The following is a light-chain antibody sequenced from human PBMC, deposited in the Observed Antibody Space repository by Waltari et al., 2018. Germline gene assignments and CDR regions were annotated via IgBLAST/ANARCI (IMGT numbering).Light chain of an antibody. V-gene: IGLV1-44*01. CDR1: ISNIGSNT. J-gene: IGLJ2*01. CDR2: SND. Sequence: QSLLTQPPSASGTPGQRVTISCSGGISNIGSNTINWYRQFPGTAPKVLIYSNDQRTAGVPERFSGSKSGTSASLAISGLQSEDEADYYCAAWDDSLGGPVVGGGTKLTVL. CDR3: AAWDDSLGGPV.